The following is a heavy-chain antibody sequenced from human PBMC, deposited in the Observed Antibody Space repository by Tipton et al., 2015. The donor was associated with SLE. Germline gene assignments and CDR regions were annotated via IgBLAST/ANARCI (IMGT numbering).Heavy chain of an antibody. D-gene: IGHD5-12*01. Sequence: QLVQSGAEVKKPGSSVKVSCKASGGTFTRYALAWVRQAPGQGLEWMGGIIPIFGTSNYAQNFQGRLTMTADKSTNTAYMELSSLRSEDTAMYYCARDSAYDQTAFDIWGQGTMVTVSS. V-gene: IGHV1-69*06. CDR2: IIPIFGTS. CDR1: GGTFTRYA. J-gene: IGHJ3*02. CDR3: ARDSAYDQTAFDI.